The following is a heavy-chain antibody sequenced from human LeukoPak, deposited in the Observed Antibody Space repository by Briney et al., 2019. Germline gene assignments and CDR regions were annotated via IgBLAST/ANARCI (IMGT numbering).Heavy chain of an antibody. V-gene: IGHV3-23*01. J-gene: IGHJ4*02. Sequence: GGSLRLSCAASGFISSSYAMNWGRQAPGKGLEWVSAISGSGDGTYYADSVKGRFTVSRDNSKNTLYLQMNNLRAEDSAVYYCTKGVGGYCSSTDCRAYDNWGQGTLVTVSS. CDR3: TKGVGGYCSSTDCRAYDN. CDR1: GFISSSYA. CDR2: ISGSGDGT. D-gene: IGHD2-2*01.